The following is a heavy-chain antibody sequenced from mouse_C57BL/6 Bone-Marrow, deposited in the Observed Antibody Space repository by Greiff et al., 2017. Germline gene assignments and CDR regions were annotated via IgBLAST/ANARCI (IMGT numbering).Heavy chain of an antibody. CDR3: ASDYYGIYYYDMDY. CDR2: IHPNSGST. V-gene: IGHV1-64*01. J-gene: IGHJ4*01. D-gene: IGHD1-1*01. Sequence: QVQLQQPGAELVKPGASVKLSCKASGYTFTSYWMHWVKQRPGQGLEWIGMIHPNSGSTNYNEKFKSKATLTVDKSSSTAYMQLSSLTSEDSAVYYCASDYYGIYYYDMDYWGQGTTVTVSS. CDR1: GYTFTSYW.